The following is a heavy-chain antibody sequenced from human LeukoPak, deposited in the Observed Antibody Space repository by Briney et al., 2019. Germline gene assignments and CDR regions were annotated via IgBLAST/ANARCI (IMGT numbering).Heavy chain of an antibody. D-gene: IGHD3-3*01. CDR3: ARDRAITRDAFDI. J-gene: IGHJ3*02. CDR2: INPSGGST. Sequence: ASAKVSCKASGYTFTSYYMHWVRQAPGQGLEWMGIINPSGGSTSYAQKFQGRVTMTRDTSTSTVYMELSSLRSEDTAVYYCARDRAITRDAFDIWGQGTMVTVSS. CDR1: GYTFTSYY. V-gene: IGHV1-46*01.